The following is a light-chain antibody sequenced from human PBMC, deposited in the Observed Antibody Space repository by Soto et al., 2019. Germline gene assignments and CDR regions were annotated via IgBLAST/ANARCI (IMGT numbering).Light chain of an antibody. CDR2: DAS. J-gene: IGKJ2*01. V-gene: IGKV3-11*01. CDR1: QSVSSY. CDR3: QQRTSWPPKYT. Sequence: EIVLTQSPATLSLSPGERATLSCRASQSVSSYLAWYQQKPGQAPRLLIYDASNRATGIPARFSGSGSGTDFTLTISSLEAEDFAVYFCQQRTSWPPKYTFGRGTKLEIK.